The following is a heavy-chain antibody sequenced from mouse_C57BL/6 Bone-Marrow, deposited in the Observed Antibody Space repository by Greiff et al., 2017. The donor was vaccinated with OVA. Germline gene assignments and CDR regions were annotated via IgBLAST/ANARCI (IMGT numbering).Heavy chain of an antibody. V-gene: IGHV5-4*01. CDR1: GFTFSSYA. D-gene: IGHD4-1*01. J-gene: IGHJ3*01. CDR3: ARVRETGSWFAY. Sequence: EVQGVESGGGLVKPGGSLKLSCAASGFTFSSYAMSWVRQTPEKRLEWVATISDGGSYTYYPDNVKGRFPISRDNAKNNLYLQMSHLKSEDTAMYYCARVRETGSWFAYWGQGTLVTVSA. CDR2: ISDGGSYT.